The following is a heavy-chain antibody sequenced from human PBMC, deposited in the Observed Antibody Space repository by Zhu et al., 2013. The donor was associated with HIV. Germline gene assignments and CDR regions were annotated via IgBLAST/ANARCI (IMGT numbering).Heavy chain of an antibody. CDR1: GGTLSSYA. CDR2: IIPIFGTA. CDR3: ATRPAESSGYLYYFDY. D-gene: IGHD3-22*01. Sequence: QVQLVQSGAEVKKPGSSVKVSCKASGGTLSSYAISWVRQAPGQGLEWMGGIIPIFGTANYAQKFQGRVTITADKSTSTAYMELSSLRSEDTAVYYCATRPAESSGYLYYFDYWGQGTLVTVSS. J-gene: IGHJ4*02. V-gene: IGHV1-69*06.